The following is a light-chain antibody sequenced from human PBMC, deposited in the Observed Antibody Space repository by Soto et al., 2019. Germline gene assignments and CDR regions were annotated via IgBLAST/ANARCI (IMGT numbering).Light chain of an antibody. CDR3: QQYGSSPPAT. CDR2: GAS. Sequence: EIVLTQSPGTLSLSPGERATLSCRASQSVSSNYLAWYQQKPGQAPRLLIYGASSRATGIPDRFSGSGSGTDFTLTISRLEPEDLAVYYCQQYGSSPPATFGQGTKLEIK. CDR1: QSVSSNY. J-gene: IGKJ2*01. V-gene: IGKV3-20*01.